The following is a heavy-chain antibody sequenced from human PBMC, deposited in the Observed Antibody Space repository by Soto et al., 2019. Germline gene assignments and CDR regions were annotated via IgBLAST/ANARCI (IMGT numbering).Heavy chain of an antibody. CDR1: RFTFSTYE. CDR3: VRYCSTTLCNGVATRTFDY. J-gene: IGHJ4*02. D-gene: IGHD2-2*01. V-gene: IGHV3-48*03. Sequence: GSLRLSCVASRFTFSTYEMHWVRQAPGKGLEWVSYISSGGSTVYYADSVKGRFTISRDNTRNSLYLQMNSLRDEDTALYYCVRYCSTTLCNGVATRTFDYWGQGTLVTVSS. CDR2: ISSGGSTV.